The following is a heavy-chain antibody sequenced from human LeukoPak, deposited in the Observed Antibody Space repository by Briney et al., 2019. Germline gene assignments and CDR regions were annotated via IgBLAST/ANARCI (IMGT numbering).Heavy chain of an antibody. V-gene: IGHV3-23*01. Sequence: SAGSLRLSCAASGFTFNSHAMSWVRQAPGKGLEWVSGINGKGASTYYSDSVKGRFTISRDNSKNTVYLLMSSLRAEDTAVYYCAKDQGYSYYYLDYWGQGTLVTVSS. CDR1: GFTFNSHA. J-gene: IGHJ4*02. CDR3: AKDQGYSYYYLDY. CDR2: INGKGAST. D-gene: IGHD5-18*01.